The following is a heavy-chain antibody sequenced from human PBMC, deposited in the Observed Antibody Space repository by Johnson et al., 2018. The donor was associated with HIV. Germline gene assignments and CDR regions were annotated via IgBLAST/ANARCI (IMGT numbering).Heavy chain of an antibody. V-gene: IGHV3-30*02. CDR1: GFIFSTYG. CDR3: EKAIGWERSF. CDR2: IRYDGSNK. J-gene: IGHJ3*01. Sequence: QVQLVESGGGVVQPGGSLRLSCVASGFIFSTYGMHWVRQAPGKGLEWLAFIRYDGSNKYNAESVKGRFTISRDTSKNKLYLQMNRLRAEDTDLYYCEKAIGWERSFWGQVTMVTVSS. D-gene: IGHD1-26*01.